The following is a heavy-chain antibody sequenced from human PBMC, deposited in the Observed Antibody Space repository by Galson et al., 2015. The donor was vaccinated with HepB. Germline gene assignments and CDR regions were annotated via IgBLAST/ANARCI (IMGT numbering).Heavy chain of an antibody. V-gene: IGHV1-69*02. J-gene: IGHJ4*02. CDR3: ATGGYSGYDLLYY. D-gene: IGHD5-12*01. Sequence: SVKVSCKASGDTFSSYTITWVRQAPGQGLEWMGRIIPAQNLRNFAQSLQGRFTITADKFTSTVYMELRSLRSEDTAVYYCATGGYSGYDLLYYWGQGTLVTVSS. CDR2: IIPAQNLR. CDR1: GDTFSSYT.